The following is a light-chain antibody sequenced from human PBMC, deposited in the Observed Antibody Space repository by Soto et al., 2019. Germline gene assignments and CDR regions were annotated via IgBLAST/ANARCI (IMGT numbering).Light chain of an antibody. J-gene: IGKJ4*01. CDR3: QRTYNPPFT. Sequence: DFQLTQSPSSLSASVGDRVTITCRVSKGISSYLNRYRQKPGKVPKILISSASNLQSGVPSRFSGTGSGTDFTLTISNPQPEAVATYYGQRTYNPPFTFGGGTKVEIK. CDR2: SAS. V-gene: IGKV1-27*01. CDR1: KGISSY.